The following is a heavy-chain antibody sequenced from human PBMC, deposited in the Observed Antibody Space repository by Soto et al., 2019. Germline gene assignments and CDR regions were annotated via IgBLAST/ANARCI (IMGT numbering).Heavy chain of an antibody. D-gene: IGHD1-26*01. Sequence: QVQLVQSGAEVKKPGSSVKVSCKASGGTFGTYVISRVRQAPGQGLEWMGGIIPVFATTNYAQKFQGRVTITADESTRTGYMELNSLRSEDTAVYYCARGRIAGAATDFYYYGMDVWGQRTSVTVSS. J-gene: IGHJ6*02. CDR2: IIPVFATT. V-gene: IGHV1-69*12. CDR1: GGTFGTYV. CDR3: ARGRIAGAATDFYYYGMDV.